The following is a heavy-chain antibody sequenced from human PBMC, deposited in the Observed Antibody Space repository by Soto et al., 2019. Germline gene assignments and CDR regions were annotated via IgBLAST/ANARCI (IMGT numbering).Heavy chain of an antibody. Sequence: SETLSLTCTVSGGSISSYYWSWIRQPPGKGLEWIGYIYYSGSTNYNPSLKSRVTISVDTSKNQFSLKLSSVTAADTAVYYCARGGYYDFWSGYYPFDYWGQGTLVTVSS. D-gene: IGHD3-3*01. CDR2: IYYSGST. CDR1: GGSISSYY. J-gene: IGHJ4*02. V-gene: IGHV4-59*01. CDR3: ARGGYYDFWSGYYPFDY.